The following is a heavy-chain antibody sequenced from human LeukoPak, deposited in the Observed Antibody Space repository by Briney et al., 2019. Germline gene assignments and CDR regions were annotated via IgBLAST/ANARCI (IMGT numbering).Heavy chain of an antibody. CDR3: AKDGAGYYDFWSGYSDPYYFDY. CDR1: GFTFSSYG. CDR2: ISYDGSNK. D-gene: IGHD3-3*01. Sequence: GSLRLSCAASGFTFSSYGMHWVRQAPGKGLEWVAVISYDGSNKYYADSVKGRSTISRDNSKNTLYLQMNSLRAEDTAVYYCAKDGAGYYDFWSGYSDPYYFDYWGQGTLVTVSS. V-gene: IGHV3-30*18. J-gene: IGHJ4*02.